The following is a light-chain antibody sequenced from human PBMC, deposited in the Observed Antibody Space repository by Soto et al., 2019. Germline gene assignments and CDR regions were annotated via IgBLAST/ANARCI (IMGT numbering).Light chain of an antibody. V-gene: IGKV3-15*01. Sequence: EIVMTQSPATLSVSPGERATLSCRASQSVSSNLAWYQQKTGQAPRLLIYGASTRATGIPARFSGSGCGTEFTLPISSLQSEDFALYYSQQYNNSPGTFGQGTKV. CDR3: QQYNNSPGT. J-gene: IGKJ1*01. CDR2: GAS. CDR1: QSVSSN.